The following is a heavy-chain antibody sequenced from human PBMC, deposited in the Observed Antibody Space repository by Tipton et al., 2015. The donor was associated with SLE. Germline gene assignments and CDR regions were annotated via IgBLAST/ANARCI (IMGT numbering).Heavy chain of an antibody. D-gene: IGHD3-9*01. V-gene: IGHV3-13*05. J-gene: IGHJ4*02. CDR3: ARGGGYDILTGYCKRGYYFDY. CDR2: IGTAGDP. CDR1: GFTFSSYD. Sequence: SLRLSCAASGFTFSSYDMHWVRQATGKGLEWVSAIGTAGDPYYPGSVKGRFTISRENAKNSLYLQMNSLRAGDTAVYYCARGGGYDILTGYCKRGYYFDYWGQGTLVTVSS.